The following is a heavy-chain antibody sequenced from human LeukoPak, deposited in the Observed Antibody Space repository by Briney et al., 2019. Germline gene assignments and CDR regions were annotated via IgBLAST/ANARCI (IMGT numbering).Heavy chain of an antibody. CDR2: ISSNGGST. CDR3: ARASGSGWYHYYYYMDV. Sequence: GGSLRLSCAASGFTFSSYAMHWVRQAPGKGLEYVSAISSNGGSTYYANSVKGRFTISRDNSKNTLYLQMGSLRAEDMAVYYCARASGSGWYHYYYYMDVWGKGTTVTVSS. CDR1: GFTFSSYA. D-gene: IGHD6-19*01. V-gene: IGHV3-64*01. J-gene: IGHJ6*03.